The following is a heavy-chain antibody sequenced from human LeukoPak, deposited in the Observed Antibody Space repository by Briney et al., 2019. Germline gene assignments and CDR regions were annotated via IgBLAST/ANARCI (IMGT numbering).Heavy chain of an antibody. V-gene: IGHV3-30*12. J-gene: IGHJ2*01. CDR3: ARVLWFGPYWYFDL. Sequence: GGSLRLSCAASGFTFSSYGMHWVRQAPGKGLEWVAVISYDGSNKYYADSVKGRFTISRDNSKNTLYLQMNSLRAEDTAVYYCARVLWFGPYWYFDLWGRGTLVTVSS. D-gene: IGHD3-10*01. CDR2: ISYDGSNK. CDR1: GFTFSSYG.